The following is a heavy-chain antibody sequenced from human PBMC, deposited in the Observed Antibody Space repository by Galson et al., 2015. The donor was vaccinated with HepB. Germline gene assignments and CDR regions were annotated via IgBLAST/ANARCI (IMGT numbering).Heavy chain of an antibody. CDR2: ISSSSSYI. J-gene: IGHJ6*02. CDR1: GFTFSSYS. D-gene: IGHD3-10*01. Sequence: SLRLSCAASGFTFSSYSMNWVRQAPGKGLEWVSSISSSSSYIYYADSVKGRFTISRDNAKNSLYLQMNSLRAEDTAVYYCARSGGWFGELLFSYGMDVWGQGTTVTVSS. V-gene: IGHV3-21*01. CDR3: ARSGGWFGELLFSYGMDV.